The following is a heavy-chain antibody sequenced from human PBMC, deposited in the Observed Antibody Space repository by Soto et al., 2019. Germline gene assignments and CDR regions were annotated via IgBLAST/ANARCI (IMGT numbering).Heavy chain of an antibody. CDR2: IIPIFGTA. Sequence: QVQLVQSGAEVKKPGSSVKVSCKASGGTFSSYAISWVRQAPGQGLEWMGGIIPIFGTANYAQKFQGRVTITADESTSTAYRELSSLRSEDTAVYYCAIPGRVRRIAAAWGWFDPWGQGTLVTVSS. J-gene: IGHJ5*02. CDR3: AIPGRVRRIAAAWGWFDP. V-gene: IGHV1-69*01. D-gene: IGHD6-13*01. CDR1: GGTFSSYA.